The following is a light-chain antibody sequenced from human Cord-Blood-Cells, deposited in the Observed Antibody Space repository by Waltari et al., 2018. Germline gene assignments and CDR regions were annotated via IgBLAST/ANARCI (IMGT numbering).Light chain of an antibody. CDR2: GAS. CDR1: QSVSSSY. J-gene: IGKJ3*01. V-gene: IGKV3-20*01. Sequence: PGERATLSCRASQSVSSSYLAWYQQKPGQAPRLLIYGASSRATGIPDRFSGSGSGTDFTLTISRLEPEDFAVYYCQQYGSSIFTFGPGTKVDIK. CDR3: QQYGSSIFT.